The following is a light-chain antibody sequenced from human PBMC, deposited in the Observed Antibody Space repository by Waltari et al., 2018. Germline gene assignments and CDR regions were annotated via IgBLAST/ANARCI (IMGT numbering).Light chain of an antibody. CDR1: SSDIGASYF. J-gene: IGLJ3*02. CDR2: DVN. Sequence: QSALTQPASVSGSPGQSITLSCTGTSSDIGASYFVSWYQQHPGKAPKLIIFDVNKRPSGISDRFSGSKSGNMASLTISRLQTGDEADYFCSAYTYSSPFAWAFGGGTKVTIL. CDR3: SAYTYSSPFAWA. V-gene: IGLV2-14*03.